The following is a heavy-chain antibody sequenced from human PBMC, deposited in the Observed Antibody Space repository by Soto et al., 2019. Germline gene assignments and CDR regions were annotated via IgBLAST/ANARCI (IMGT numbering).Heavy chain of an antibody. J-gene: IGHJ5*02. Sequence: SETLSLTCAVYGGSFSGYYWGWIRQPPGKXLEWIGEINHSGSTNYNPSLKSRVTISVDTSKNQFSLKLSSVTAADTAVYYCARGPRLRVVVVAATKYNWFDPWGQGTLVTVSS. V-gene: IGHV4-34*01. CDR3: ARGPRLRVVVVAATKYNWFDP. CDR1: GGSFSGYY. CDR2: INHSGST. D-gene: IGHD2-15*01.